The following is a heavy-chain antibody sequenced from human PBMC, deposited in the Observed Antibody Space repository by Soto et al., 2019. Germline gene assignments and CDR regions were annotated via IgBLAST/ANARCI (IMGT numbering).Heavy chain of an antibody. CDR1: GFTFGDYA. CDR2: IRSKAYGGTT. CDR3: TRDVLIWFGSQHNLLLPRGMDV. J-gene: IGHJ6*02. D-gene: IGHD3-10*01. Sequence: PGGSLRLSCTASGFTFGDYAMSWVRQAPGKGLEWVGFIRSKAYGGTTEYAASVKGRFTISRDDSKSIAYLQMNSLKTEDTAVYYCTRDVLIWFGSQHNLLLPRGMDVWGQGTTVTVSS. V-gene: IGHV3-49*04.